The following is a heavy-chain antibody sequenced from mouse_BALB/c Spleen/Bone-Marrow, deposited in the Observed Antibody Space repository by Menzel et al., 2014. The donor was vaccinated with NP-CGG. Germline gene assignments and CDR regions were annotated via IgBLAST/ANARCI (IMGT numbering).Heavy chain of an antibody. D-gene: IGHD2-2*01. Sequence: EVQLQQSGAELVKPGASVKLSCTASGFNIKDTYMHWVKQRPEQGLEWIGRIDPANGNTKYDPKFQGKATITADTSSNTACMHLSSLTPEGTAVYYCARNYGYGKSFAYWGQGTPVTVSA. CDR3: ARNYGYGKSFAY. V-gene: IGHV14-3*02. J-gene: IGHJ3*01. CDR2: IDPANGNT. CDR1: GFNIKDTY.